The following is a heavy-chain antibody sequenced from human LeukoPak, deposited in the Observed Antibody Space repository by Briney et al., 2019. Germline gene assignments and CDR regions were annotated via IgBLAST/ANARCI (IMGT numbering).Heavy chain of an antibody. J-gene: IGHJ5*02. D-gene: IGHD3-10*01. CDR2: ISSSGSTI. V-gene: IGHV3-48*03. CDR1: GFTFSSYE. CDR3: ASEGSAITTNFASGNTPA. Sequence: PGGSLRLSCAASGFTFSSYEMNWVRQAPGKGLEWVSYISSSGSTIYYADSVKGRFTISRDNAKNSLYLQMNSLRAEDTAFYYCASEGSAITTNFASGNTPAWGQGTLVTVSS.